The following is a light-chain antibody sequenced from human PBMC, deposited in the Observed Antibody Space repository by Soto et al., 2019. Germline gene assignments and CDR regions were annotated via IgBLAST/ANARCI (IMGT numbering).Light chain of an antibody. V-gene: IGLV1-51*01. CDR2: DDN. Sequence: QSVLTQPPSVSGAPGQRVTISCSGSSSNIGGNSVSWYQQLPGTAPKLLIYDDNKRPSGIPDRFSGSKSGTSATLGITGFQTGDEADYYCGSWDSSLSAYVFGTGTKVTV. J-gene: IGLJ1*01. CDR1: SSNIGGNS. CDR3: GSWDSSLSAYV.